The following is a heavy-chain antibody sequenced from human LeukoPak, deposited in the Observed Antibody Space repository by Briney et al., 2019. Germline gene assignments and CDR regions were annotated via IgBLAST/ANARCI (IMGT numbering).Heavy chain of an antibody. J-gene: IGHJ4*02. D-gene: IGHD3-10*01. CDR2: IYYSGST. CDR1: GGSISSYY. CDR3: ARVRRELLWFGEFLFDY. V-gene: IGHV4-59*01. Sequence: TASETLSLTCTVSGGSISSYYWSWLRQPPGKGLEWIGYIYYSGSTNYNPSLKSRVTISVDTSKNQFSLKLSSVTAADTAVYYCARVRRELLWFGEFLFDYWGQGTLVTVSS.